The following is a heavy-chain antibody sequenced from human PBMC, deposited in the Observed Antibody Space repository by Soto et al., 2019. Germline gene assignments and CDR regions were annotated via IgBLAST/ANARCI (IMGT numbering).Heavy chain of an antibody. V-gene: IGHV3-33*01. CDR2: IWNNGNRK. CDR1: GFTFWNYG. CDR3: ARAVSTTAVNWFDP. J-gene: IGHJ5*02. Sequence: QVQLVESGGGVVQPGRSLRLSCAASGFTFWNYGMHWVRQAPGKGPECVATIWNNGNRKYYADSVTGRFTISRDNSRNTLYLEMNSLRGEDTAVYYCARAVSTTAVNWFDPWGQGTQVTVSS. D-gene: IGHD2-2*01.